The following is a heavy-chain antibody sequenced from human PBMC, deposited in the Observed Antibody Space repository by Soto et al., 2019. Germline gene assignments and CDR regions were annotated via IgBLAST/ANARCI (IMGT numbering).Heavy chain of an antibody. CDR2: IIPILGIA. Sequence: QVQLVQSGAEVKKPGSSVKVSCKASGGTFSSYTISWVRQAPGQGLEWMGRIIPILGIANYAQKFQGRVTITADKATNTAYMELSSLRSEDTAVYYCARTGAYCGGDCYVDAFDIWGQGTMVTVSS. D-gene: IGHD2-21*02. V-gene: IGHV1-69*02. J-gene: IGHJ3*02. CDR1: GGTFSSYT. CDR3: ARTGAYCGGDCYVDAFDI.